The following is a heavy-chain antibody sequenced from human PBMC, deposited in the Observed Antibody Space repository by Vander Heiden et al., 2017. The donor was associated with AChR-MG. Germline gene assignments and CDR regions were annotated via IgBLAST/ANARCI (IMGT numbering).Heavy chain of an antibody. CDR3: ARAFPYYYDSSGHLDY. D-gene: IGHD3-22*01. CDR2: IYHSGRT. CDR1: FGSLCSSNW. Sequence: QVQLQHSAPGLGKPSGTLSLTCAVPFGSLCSSNWWSWVRQPPGKGLEWIGEIYHSGRTNYNPSLKSRVTISVDKSKNQFSLELSSVTAADTAVYYCARAFPYYYDSSGHLDYWGQGTLVTVSS. V-gene: IGHV4-4*02. J-gene: IGHJ4*02.